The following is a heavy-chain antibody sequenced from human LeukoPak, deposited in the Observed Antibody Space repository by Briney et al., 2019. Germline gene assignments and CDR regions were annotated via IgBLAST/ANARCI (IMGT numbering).Heavy chain of an antibody. Sequence: ASVKVSCKASGYTFTGYYMHWVRQAPGQGLEWMGRINPNSGGTNYAQKFQGRVTMTRDTSISTAYMELSRLRSDDTAVYYCARDLVGGGCCSGGSCYPTYNWFDPWGQGTLVTVSS. CDR3: ARDLVGGGCCSGGSCYPTYNWFDP. D-gene: IGHD2-15*01. J-gene: IGHJ5*02. V-gene: IGHV1-2*06. CDR2: INPNSGGT. CDR1: GYTFTGYY.